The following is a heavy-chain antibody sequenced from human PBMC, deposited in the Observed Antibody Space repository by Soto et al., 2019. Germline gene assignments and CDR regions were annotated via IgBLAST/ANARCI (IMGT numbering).Heavy chain of an antibody. D-gene: IGHD5-12*01. V-gene: IGHV3-48*03. CDR2: ISSSGSSV. Sequence: RLSCAASRFTFSTYEMHWVRQAPGKGLEWVSCISSSGSSVYYADSVKGRFTISRDNSRNSLYLQMNSLRDEDTALYYCVRYCSSTLCNGVATRTFDYWGQGALVTVSS. CDR3: VRYCSSTLCNGVATRTFDY. CDR1: RFTFSTYE. J-gene: IGHJ4*02.